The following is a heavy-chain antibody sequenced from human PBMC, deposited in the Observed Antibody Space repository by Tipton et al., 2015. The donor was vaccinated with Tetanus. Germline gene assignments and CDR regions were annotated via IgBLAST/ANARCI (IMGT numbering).Heavy chain of an antibody. Sequence: SLRLSCAASGFIFSSYGIHWVRQAPGKGLEWVAVSWYDGTDKYYADSVKGRFTISRDNSKNTLYLQMNSLRAGDTAVYYCAGEAVCSGGSSFSGDFANWGQGTQVPFSS. D-gene: IGHD2-15*01. CDR1: GFIFSSYG. CDR2: SWYDGTDK. V-gene: IGHV3-33*01. CDR3: AGEAVCSGGSSFSGDFAN. J-gene: IGHJ4*02.